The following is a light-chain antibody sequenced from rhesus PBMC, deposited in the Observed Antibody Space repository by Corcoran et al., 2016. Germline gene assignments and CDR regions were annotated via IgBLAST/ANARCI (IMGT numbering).Light chain of an antibody. J-gene: IGKJ1*01. V-gene: IGKV2-104*02. Sequence: IVMTQTPLSLPVIPGEPASFPWRSSQSLLDSEDGNTYLDWYLQKPGQSPQRLIYGVSNRASGVPDRFSGSGSDTDCTLKISKVEAEDFGVYSYMQALGFPPTFDRGTKVEIK. CDR3: MQALGFPPT. CDR1: QSLLDSEDGNTY. CDR2: GVS.